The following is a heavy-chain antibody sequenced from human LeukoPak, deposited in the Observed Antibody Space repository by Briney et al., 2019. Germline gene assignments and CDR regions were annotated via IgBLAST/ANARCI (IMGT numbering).Heavy chain of an antibody. J-gene: IGHJ6*03. CDR1: GGSISSYY. CDR3: ARVVSSSWYGDYYYYMDV. V-gene: IGHV4-4*07. D-gene: IGHD6-13*01. Sequence: SETLSLTCTVSGGSISSYYSSWIPQPAGKGLEWIRRIYTSGSKNYNPSLKSRVTMSVDQSQNQFSLKLNSVTAADNAGFYCARVVSSSWYGDYYYYMDVWGKGNTVTVSS. CDR2: IYTSGSK.